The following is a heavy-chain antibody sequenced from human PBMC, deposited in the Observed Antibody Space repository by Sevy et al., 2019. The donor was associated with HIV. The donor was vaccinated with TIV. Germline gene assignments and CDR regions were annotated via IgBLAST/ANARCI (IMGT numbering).Heavy chain of an antibody. J-gene: IGHJ3*02. Sequence: GGSLRLSCVASGFTFSSYAMHWVRQAPGKGLEWVAVISYDGSNKYYADSVKGRFTISRDNSKNTLYLQMNSLRAEDTAVYYCARDQGYYDSSGYDAFDIWGQGTMVTVSS. V-gene: IGHV3-30-3*01. D-gene: IGHD3-22*01. CDR2: ISYDGSNK. CDR1: GFTFSSYA. CDR3: ARDQGYYDSSGYDAFDI.